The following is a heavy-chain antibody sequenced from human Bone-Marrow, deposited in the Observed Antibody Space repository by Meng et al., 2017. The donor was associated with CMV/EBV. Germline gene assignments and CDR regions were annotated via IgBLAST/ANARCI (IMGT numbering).Heavy chain of an antibody. CDR2: IIPILGIA. Sequence: SVKVACKASGGTFSSYAISWVRQAPGQGLEWMGGIIPILGIANDAQKFQGRVTITADKSTSTAYMELSSLRSEETAVYYCARDMGYYYDSSGSDLDYYYGMDVWGQGTTVTVSS. J-gene: IGHJ6*02. CDR1: GGTFSSYA. D-gene: IGHD3-22*01. CDR3: ARDMGYYYDSSGSDLDYYYGMDV. V-gene: IGHV1-69*10.